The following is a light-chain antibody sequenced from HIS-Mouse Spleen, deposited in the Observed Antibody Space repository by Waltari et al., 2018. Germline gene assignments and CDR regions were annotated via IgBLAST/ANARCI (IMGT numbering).Light chain of an antibody. CDR2: DVS. CDR3: CSYAGSYTFVV. V-gene: IGLV2-11*01. Sequence: QSALTQPRSVSGSPGQSVTISCTGTSSVVGGYNYVSWYQQHPGKAPNLMIYDVSKRPSGVPDRFSGSKSGNTASLTISGLQAEDEADYYCCSYAGSYTFVVFGGGTKLTVL. J-gene: IGLJ2*01. CDR1: SSVVGGYNY.